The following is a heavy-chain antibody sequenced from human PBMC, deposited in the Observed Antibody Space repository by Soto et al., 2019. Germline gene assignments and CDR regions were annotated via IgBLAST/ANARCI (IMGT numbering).Heavy chain of an antibody. CDR2: IHHSGIS. D-gene: IGHD7-27*01. Sequence: QVQLQQWGAGLLKPSETLSLTCTVSGGSLSDSFWNWIRQPPGKGLEWIGEIHHSGISNYNPSLKSRVTKSVDTSKNQFSLKMTSVTAADTAVYYCAVTGTYNWFDPWGQGTLVTVSS. CDR1: GGSLSDSF. V-gene: IGHV4-34*01. J-gene: IGHJ5*02. CDR3: AVTGTYNWFDP.